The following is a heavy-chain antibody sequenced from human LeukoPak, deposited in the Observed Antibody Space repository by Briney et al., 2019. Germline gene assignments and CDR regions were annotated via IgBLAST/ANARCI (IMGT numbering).Heavy chain of an antibody. J-gene: IGHJ4*02. D-gene: IGHD5-18*01. CDR1: GYTFTGYY. V-gene: IGHV1-2*04. Sequence: ASVKVSCKASGYTFTGYYMHWVRQAPGQGLEWMGWINPNSGGTNYAQKFQGWVTMTRDTSISTAYMELSRLRSDDTAVYYCARGRGYSYGETIDYWGQGTLVTVSS. CDR2: INPNSGGT. CDR3: ARGRGYSYGETIDY.